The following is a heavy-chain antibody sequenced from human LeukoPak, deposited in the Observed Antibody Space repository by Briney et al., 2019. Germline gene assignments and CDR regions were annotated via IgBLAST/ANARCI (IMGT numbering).Heavy chain of an antibody. CDR3: ARSHGVY. V-gene: IGHV4-61*01. D-gene: IGHD2-8*01. J-gene: IGHJ4*02. Sequence: SETLSLTCTVSGGSVSSGSYYWIWIRQPPGKGLEWIGYLHDSGRTNYSPSLKSRVTISVDTSKNQFSLKMSSVTAADTAVYYCARSHGVYRGQGTLVTVSS. CDR2: LHDSGRT. CDR1: GGSVSSGSYY.